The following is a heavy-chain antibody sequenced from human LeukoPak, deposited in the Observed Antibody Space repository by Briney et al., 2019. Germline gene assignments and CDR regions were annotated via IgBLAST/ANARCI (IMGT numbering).Heavy chain of an antibody. J-gene: IGHJ4*02. V-gene: IGHV1-2*02. Sequence: ASVKVSCKASGYTFTDYHLHWVRQAPGQGLEWMGWINPTSGATNYPPRFQGRVTMTRDTSISTAYMDLTRLTSGDTAVYYCARDQRSSYTYYFEDWGQGTLVTVSS. CDR1: GYTFTDYH. CDR2: INPTSGAT. D-gene: IGHD3-16*01. CDR3: ARDQRSSYTYYFED.